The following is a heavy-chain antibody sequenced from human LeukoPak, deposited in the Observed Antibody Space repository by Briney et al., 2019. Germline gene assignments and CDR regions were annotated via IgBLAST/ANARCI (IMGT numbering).Heavy chain of an antibody. V-gene: IGHV4-39*01. CDR2: IYYGRTT. CDR3: VRHDGRGGATMGALDS. CDR1: GDSISSSSHR. J-gene: IGHJ4*02. D-gene: IGHD4/OR15-4a*01. Sequence: SETLSLTCTVSGDSISSSSHRWGWIRQSPGKGLEWIGSIYYGRTTYYNPSLNNRVSISVVTSKNQFSLQLNSMSAADTAVYYCVRHDGRGGATMGALDSWGQGSLVTVSS.